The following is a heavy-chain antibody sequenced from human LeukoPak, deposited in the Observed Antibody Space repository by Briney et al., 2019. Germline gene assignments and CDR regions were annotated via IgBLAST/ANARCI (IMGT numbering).Heavy chain of an antibody. Sequence: ASVKVSCKASGYTFTSYGISWVRQAPGQGLEWMGWISAYNGNTNYAQKLQGRVTMTTDTSTSTAYMELRSLRSDDTAVYYCARDRATYCSGGSCYYFDYWGQGTLVTVSS. V-gene: IGHV1-18*01. J-gene: IGHJ4*02. CDR1: GYTFTSYG. CDR2: ISAYNGNT. D-gene: IGHD2-15*01. CDR3: ARDRATYCSGGSCYYFDY.